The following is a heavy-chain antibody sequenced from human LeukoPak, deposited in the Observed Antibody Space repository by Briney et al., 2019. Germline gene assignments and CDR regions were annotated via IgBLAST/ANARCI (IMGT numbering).Heavy chain of an antibody. CDR1: VFSLSSSGMS. D-gene: IGHD3-10*01. J-gene: IGHJ6*02. V-gene: IGHV2-70*11. CDR2: IDWDDDK. CDR3: ARIPMVRGAHGMDV. Sequence: SGPALVKRTQTLTLTCTFSVFSLSSSGMSVSWMRQPPGEALEWLARIDWDDDKYYSTSLKTRLTISKDTSKNQVVLTLTNMDPVDTATYHCARIPMVRGAHGMDVWGQGTTVTVSS.